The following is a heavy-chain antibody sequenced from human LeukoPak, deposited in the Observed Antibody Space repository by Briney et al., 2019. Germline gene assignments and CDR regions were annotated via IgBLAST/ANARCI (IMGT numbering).Heavy chain of an antibody. CDR1: GFTFDNYA. J-gene: IGHJ4*02. Sequence: PGGSLRLSCAASGFTFDNYAMYWVRQAPGKGLEWVSAIGSNTYYADSVKGRFTISRDNSENTLYLQMNSLRAEDTALYYCAKGSTSFYFEFWGQGTLVTVSS. CDR2: IGSNT. D-gene: IGHD1-26*01. CDR3: AKGSTSFYFEF. V-gene: IGHV3-23*01.